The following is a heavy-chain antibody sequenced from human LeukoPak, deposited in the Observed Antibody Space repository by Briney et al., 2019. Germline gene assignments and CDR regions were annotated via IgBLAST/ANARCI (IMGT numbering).Heavy chain of an antibody. CDR2: INWNGGST. CDR3: ARAYSYGFRYYFDF. CDR1: GFTFDDYG. J-gene: IGHJ4*02. D-gene: IGHD5-18*01. V-gene: IGHV3-20*04. Sequence: GGSLRLSCVASGFTFDDYGMSWVRQAPGKGLEWVSGINWNGGSTGYADSVKGRFTISRDNAKNSLYLQMNSLRVEDTALYYCARAYSYGFRYYFDFWGQGSLVTVSS.